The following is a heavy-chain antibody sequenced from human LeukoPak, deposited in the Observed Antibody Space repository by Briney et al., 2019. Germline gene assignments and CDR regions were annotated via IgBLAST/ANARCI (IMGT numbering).Heavy chain of an antibody. V-gene: IGHV4-39*01. J-gene: IGHJ4*02. D-gene: IGHD2-15*01. CDR3: VRRGGGGWFVDC. Sequence: SETLSLTCTVSGDSISSSNYYWGWIRQPPGTGLEWIGSIYYSGSTYYNPSLKSRVTISVDTSKNQFSLKLNSVTAADTAVYYCVRRGGGGWFVDCWGQGTLVTVSS. CDR1: GDSISSSNYY. CDR2: IYYSGST.